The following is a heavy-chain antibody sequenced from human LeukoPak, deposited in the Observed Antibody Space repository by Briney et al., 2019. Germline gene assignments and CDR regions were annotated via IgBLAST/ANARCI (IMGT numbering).Heavy chain of an antibody. V-gene: IGHV3-23*01. D-gene: IGHD2/OR15-2a*01. CDR3: AKVGQPTTDYYMDV. Sequence: GGSLRLSCAASGFTFSSYAMSWVRQAPGKGLEWVSAISGSGGSTYYADSVKGRFTISRDNSKNTLYLQMNSLRAEDTAVYYCAKVGQPTTDYYMDVWGKGTTVTVSS. J-gene: IGHJ6*03. CDR2: ISGSGGST. CDR1: GFTFSSYA.